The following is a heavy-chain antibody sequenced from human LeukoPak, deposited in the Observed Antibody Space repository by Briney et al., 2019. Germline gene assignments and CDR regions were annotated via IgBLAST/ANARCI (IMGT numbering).Heavy chain of an antibody. Sequence: GGSLRLSCAASGFTVSSNYISWVRQAPGKGLEWVSVIYSVGSTYYADSVKGRFTISRDNSKNTLHLQLNSLRAEDTAVYYCTRVVYYGSGSYGGFDYWGQGTLVTVSS. CDR1: GFTVSSNY. D-gene: IGHD3-10*01. V-gene: IGHV3-53*05. J-gene: IGHJ4*02. CDR2: IYSVGST. CDR3: TRVVYYGSGSYGGFDY.